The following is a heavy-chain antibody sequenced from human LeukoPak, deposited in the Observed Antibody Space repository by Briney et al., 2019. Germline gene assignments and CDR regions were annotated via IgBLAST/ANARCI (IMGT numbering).Heavy chain of an antibody. CDR2: IKQDGSEK. CDR1: GFTFSSHS. Sequence: GGSLRLSCAASGFTFSSHSMNWVRQAPGKGLEWVANIKQDGSEKYYVDSVEGRFTISRDNAKNSLYLQMNSLRAEDTAVYYCAREISSWYRTEGRFDPWGQGTLVTVSS. D-gene: IGHD6-13*01. V-gene: IGHV3-7*01. J-gene: IGHJ5*02. CDR3: AREISSWYRTEGRFDP.